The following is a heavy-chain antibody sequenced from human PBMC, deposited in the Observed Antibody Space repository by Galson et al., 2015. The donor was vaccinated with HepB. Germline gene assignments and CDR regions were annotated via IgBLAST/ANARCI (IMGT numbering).Heavy chain of an antibody. CDR3: TTLTTVTTTPNDY. D-gene: IGHD4-17*01. Sequence: SLRLSCAASGFTFSSYAMSWVRQAPGKGLEWVSAISGSGGSTYYADSVKGRFTISRDNSKNTLYLQMNSLRAEDTAVYYCTTLTTVTTTPNDYWGQGTLVTVSS. CDR1: GFTFSSYA. J-gene: IGHJ4*02. V-gene: IGHV3-23*01. CDR2: ISGSGGST.